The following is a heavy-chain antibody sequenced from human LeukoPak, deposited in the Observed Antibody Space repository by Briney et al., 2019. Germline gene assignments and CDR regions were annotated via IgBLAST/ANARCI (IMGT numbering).Heavy chain of an antibody. Sequence: PSETLSLTCAVYGGSFSGYYWSWIRQPPGQGLEWIGEINHSGSTNYNPSLKSRVTISVDTSKNQFSLKLSSVTAADTAVYYCARVGVDTAMVDAFDIWGQGTMVTVSS. CDR3: ARVGVDTAMVDAFDI. V-gene: IGHV4-34*01. CDR2: INHSGST. CDR1: GGSFSGYY. J-gene: IGHJ3*02. D-gene: IGHD5-18*01.